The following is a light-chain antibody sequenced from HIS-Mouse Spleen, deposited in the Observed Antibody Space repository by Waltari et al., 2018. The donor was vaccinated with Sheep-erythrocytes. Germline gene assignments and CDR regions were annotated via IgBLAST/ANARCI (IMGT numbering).Light chain of an antibody. CDR2: SNN. V-gene: IGLV1-44*01. CDR3: AAWDDSLNGPV. J-gene: IGLJ3*02. Sequence: QSVLTQPPSASGTPGQRVTISCSGSSSNIGSNTVTWYQQLPGTAPKLLTYSNNQRPSGVPDRLSGSKSGTSASLAISGLQSEDEADYYCAAWDDSLNGPVFGGGTKLTVL. CDR1: SSNIGSNT.